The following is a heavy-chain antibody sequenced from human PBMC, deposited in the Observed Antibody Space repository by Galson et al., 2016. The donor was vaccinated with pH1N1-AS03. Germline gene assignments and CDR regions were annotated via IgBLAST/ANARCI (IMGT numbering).Heavy chain of an antibody. Sequence: SLRLSCAASGFTFSNAWMNLVRQAPGKVLEWVGRIKRETDGGTTDYAAPVTGRFTISRDDSKNTLYLQMSDLKTEDTAVYYCNTDPCGGNCYWDYWGQGILVTVSS. CDR3: NTDPCGGNCYWDY. CDR2: IKRETDGGTT. J-gene: IGHJ4*02. V-gene: IGHV3-15*01. D-gene: IGHD2-21*02. CDR1: GFTFSNAW.